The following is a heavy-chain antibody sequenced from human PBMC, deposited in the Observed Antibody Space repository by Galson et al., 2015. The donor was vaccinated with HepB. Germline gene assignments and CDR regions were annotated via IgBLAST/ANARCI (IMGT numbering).Heavy chain of an antibody. D-gene: IGHD4-17*01. V-gene: IGHV1-2*04. CDR1: GYTFTGYY. J-gene: IGHJ5*02. CDR2: INPNSGGT. Sequence: SVKVSCKASGYTFTGYYMHWVRQAPGQGLEWMGWINPNSGGTNYAQKFQGWVTMTRDTSISTAYMELSRLRSDDTAVYYCARGWGATVTTAWFDPWGQGTLVTVSS. CDR3: ARGWGATVTTAWFDP.